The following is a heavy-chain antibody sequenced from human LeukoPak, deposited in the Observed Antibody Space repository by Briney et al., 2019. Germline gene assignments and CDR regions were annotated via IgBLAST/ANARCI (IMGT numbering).Heavy chain of an antibody. CDR2: IHYSGRT. V-gene: IGHV4-59*01. CDR3: AKETVVVPADDWFGP. Sequence: SETLCLTCAVSGGSMNGDYWRWIRQTPGKGLEWIGYIHYSGRTSYNPSLKSRVTISVDTSKNQFSLRLASVTAADTAIYYCAKETVVVPADDWFGPWGQGTLVTVSS. J-gene: IGHJ5*02. D-gene: IGHD2-21*01. CDR1: GGSMNGDY.